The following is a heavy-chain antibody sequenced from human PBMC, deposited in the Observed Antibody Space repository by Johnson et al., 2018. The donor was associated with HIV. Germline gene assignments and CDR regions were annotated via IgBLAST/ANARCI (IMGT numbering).Heavy chain of an antibody. J-gene: IGHJ3*01. CDR2: IYSDGST. CDR3: TRGRFLDAFDV. D-gene: IGHD2-15*01. Sequence: VQLVESGGGLIQPGGSLRLSCAASEFGVSNNFMGWVRQAPGKGLEWLSVIYSDGSTYYAESVKGRLTISRDNSKNTVYLQMNNVRAGDTAMFYCTRGRFLDAFDVWGQGTMVTVSS. CDR1: EFGVSNNF. V-gene: IGHV3-53*01.